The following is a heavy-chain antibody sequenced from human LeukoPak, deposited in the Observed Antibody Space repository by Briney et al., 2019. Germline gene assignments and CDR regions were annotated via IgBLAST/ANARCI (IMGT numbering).Heavy chain of an antibody. CDR1: GGTFSSYA. D-gene: IGHD6-19*01. J-gene: IGHJ4*02. V-gene: IGHV1-69*04. CDR3: ASYQQWLNNFDY. CDR2: IIPILGIA. Sequence: SVKVSCKASGGTFSSYAISWVRQAPGQGLEWMGRIIPILGIANYAQKFQGRVTITADKSTSTAYMELSSLRSEDTAVYYCASYQQWLNNFDYWGQGTLVTVSS.